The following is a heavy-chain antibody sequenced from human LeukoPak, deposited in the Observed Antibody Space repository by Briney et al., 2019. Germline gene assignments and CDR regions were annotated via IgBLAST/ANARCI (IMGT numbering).Heavy chain of an antibody. CDR1: GGTFSSYA. CDR3: ARVQYQLLYRGHFDS. J-gene: IGHJ4*02. D-gene: IGHD2-2*02. Sequence: ASVKVSCKASGGTFSSYAISWVRQAPGQGLEWMGRIIPIFGTANYAQKFQGRVTITTDESTSTAYMELRSLRYDDTAVYYCARVQYQLLYRGHFDSWGQGTLVTVSS. CDR2: IIPIFGTA. V-gene: IGHV1-69*05.